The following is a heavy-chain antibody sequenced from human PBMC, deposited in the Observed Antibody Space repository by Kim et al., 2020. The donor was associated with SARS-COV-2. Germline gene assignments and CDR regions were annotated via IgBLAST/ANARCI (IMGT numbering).Heavy chain of an antibody. CDR2: IYTSGST. V-gene: IGHV4-61*02. CDR3: ARDTGGNSVLLDY. CDR1: GGSISSGSYY. J-gene: IGHJ4*02. D-gene: IGHD2-21*02. Sequence: SETLSLTCTVSGGSISSGSYYWSWIRQPAGKGLEWIGRIYTSGSTNYNPSLQSRVTISVDTSKNQFSLKLSSVTAADTAVYYCARDTGGNSVLLDYWGQGTLVTVSS.